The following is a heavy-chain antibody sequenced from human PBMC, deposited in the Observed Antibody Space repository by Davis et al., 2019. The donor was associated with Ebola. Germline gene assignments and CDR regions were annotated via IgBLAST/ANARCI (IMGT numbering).Heavy chain of an antibody. CDR2: VYNDGRT. D-gene: IGHD4-23*01. V-gene: IGHV3-53*04. J-gene: IGHJ4*02. CDR1: WFTVSSNH. Sequence: GESLKIPCAASWFTVSSNHVTWVRQAPGMGLEWVSIVYNDGRTYYAASVKGRFTVSRHNSENTLSLQMNSLRPDDTAVYYCAGFGGYSYWGQGTLVTVSS. CDR3: AGFGGYSY.